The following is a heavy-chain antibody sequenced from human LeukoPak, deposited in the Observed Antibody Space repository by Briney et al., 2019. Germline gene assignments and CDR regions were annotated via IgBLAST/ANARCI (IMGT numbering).Heavy chain of an antibody. J-gene: IGHJ3*02. V-gene: IGHV3-23*01. Sequence: PGGSLRLSCAASGFTFSSYAMSWVRQAPGKGLEWVSAISGSGGSTYYADSVKGRFTISRDNSKNTLYLQMNSLRAEDTAVYYCATRNSSSWLSDAFDIWGQGTMVTVSS. CDR2: ISGSGGST. CDR3: ATRNSSSWLSDAFDI. CDR1: GFTFSSYA. D-gene: IGHD6-13*01.